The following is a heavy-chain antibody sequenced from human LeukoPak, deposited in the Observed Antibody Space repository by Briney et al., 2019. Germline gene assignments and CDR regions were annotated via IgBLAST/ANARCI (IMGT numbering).Heavy chain of an antibody. J-gene: IGHJ4*02. D-gene: IGHD1-1*01. Sequence: GESLKISCKCAAYKYSNYWIAWLRQRPGEDLEWMGIIYPDASDTRYSPSFQGQVTISADKSISTAYLQWTSLKASDTAIYYCARRDTTYFDYWGQGSLVTVSS. CDR3: ARRDTTYFDY. CDR2: IYPDASDT. V-gene: IGHV5-51*01. CDR1: AYKYSNYW.